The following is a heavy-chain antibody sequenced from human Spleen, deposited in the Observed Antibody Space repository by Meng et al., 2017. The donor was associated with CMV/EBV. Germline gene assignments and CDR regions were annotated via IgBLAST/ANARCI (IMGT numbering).Heavy chain of an antibody. CDR2: SSSSGDSI. CDR3: ARERIYDFWNGIFDS. J-gene: IGHJ4*02. V-gene: IGHV3-11*04. Sequence: SGFIFEDYYMSWIRQAPGKGLEWISYSSSSGDSIYYPDSVKGRFTISRDNAKNSLFLQMNSLRAEDTAVYYCARERIYDFWNGIFDSWGRGTLVTVSS. D-gene: IGHD3-3*01. CDR1: GFIFEDYY.